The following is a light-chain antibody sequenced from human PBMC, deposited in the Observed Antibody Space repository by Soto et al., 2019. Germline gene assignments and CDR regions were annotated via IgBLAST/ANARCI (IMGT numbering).Light chain of an antibody. CDR2: DAS. Sequence: EIVLTQSPATLSLSPGERATLSCRASQSVSSYLAWYQQKPGQAPRLLIYDASNRATGIPARFSGSGSGTDFRLTISSLEREDFAVYYCQQRSNWPLTFGGGTKVESK. V-gene: IGKV3-11*01. J-gene: IGKJ4*01. CDR3: QQRSNWPLT. CDR1: QSVSSY.